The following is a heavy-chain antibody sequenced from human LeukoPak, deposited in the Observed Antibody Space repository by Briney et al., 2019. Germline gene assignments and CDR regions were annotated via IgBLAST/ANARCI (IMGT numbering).Heavy chain of an antibody. V-gene: IGHV3-48*02. CDR2: ISRSGHLI. CDR3: VRVAASRPDWFDP. CDR1: GFPFSDYA. Sequence: GGSLRLSCAASGFPFSDYAMDWVRQAPGKGLEWISYISRSGHLIYYADSVRGRFTISRDNVKNPLYLQMNGLRDEDTAVYYCVRVAASRPDWFDPWGQGTLVTVSS. J-gene: IGHJ5*02.